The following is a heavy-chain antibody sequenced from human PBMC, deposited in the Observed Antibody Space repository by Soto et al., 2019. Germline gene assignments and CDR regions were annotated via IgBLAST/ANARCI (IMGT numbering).Heavy chain of an antibody. CDR2: ISAYNRNT. V-gene: IGHV1-18*04. CDR1: GYTFSSYG. Sequence: QVQLVQSGAEVKKPGASVKVSCKATGYTFSSYGINWVRQAPGQGLEWMGWISAYNRNTNYAQKLQGRVTMTTDTSTSTAYMELRSLRSDDTAVYYCARPYYYDSSGYNSQYDYYAMDVWGQGTTVTVSS. J-gene: IGHJ6*02. CDR3: ARPYYYDSSGYNSQYDYYAMDV. D-gene: IGHD3-22*01.